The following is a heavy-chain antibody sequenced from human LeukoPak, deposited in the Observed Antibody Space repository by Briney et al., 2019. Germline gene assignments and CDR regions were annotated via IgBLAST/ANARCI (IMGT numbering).Heavy chain of an antibody. D-gene: IGHD2-2*01. V-gene: IGHV1-18*01. CDR2: ISAYDGNT. CDR1: EYTFINYG. Sequence: RASVKVSCKASEYTFINYGISWVRQTPGQGLEWMGWISAYDGNTNYAQKLQGRVTMTTDTSTSTAYMELRSLRSDDTAVYYCARSVVVPAAAHPYYYYYMDVWGKGTTVTVSS. CDR3: ARSVVVPAAAHPYYYYYMDV. J-gene: IGHJ6*03.